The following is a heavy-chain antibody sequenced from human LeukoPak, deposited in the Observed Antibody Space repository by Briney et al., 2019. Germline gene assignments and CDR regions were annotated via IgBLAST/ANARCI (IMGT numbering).Heavy chain of an antibody. V-gene: IGHV1-18*01. J-gene: IGHJ4*02. CDR3: VRSYGLEGDY. D-gene: IGHD3-16*02. CDR1: GYSFTGYG. Sequence: ASVKVSCKASGYSFTGYGVAWVRQAPGQGLEWMGWIAAYNGLTNYAENLQGRLTLSTDTSTSTAFMELRNLTSYDTAVYFCVRSYGLEGDYWGRGTLVTVSS. CDR2: IAAYNGLT.